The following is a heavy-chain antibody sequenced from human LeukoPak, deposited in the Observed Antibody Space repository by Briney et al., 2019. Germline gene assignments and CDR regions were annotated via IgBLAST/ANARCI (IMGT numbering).Heavy chain of an antibody. CDR1: GGSISSGRYY. CDR2: IYTSGST. CDR3: ARDRGVGYPDY. V-gene: IGHV4-61*02. Sequence: SQTLSLTCTVSGGSISSGRYYWSWIRQPAGKGLEWIGRIYTSGSTNYNPSLKSRVTISVDTSKNQFSLKLSSVTAADTAVYYCARDRGVGYPDYWGQGALVTVSS. D-gene: IGHD1-26*01. J-gene: IGHJ4*02.